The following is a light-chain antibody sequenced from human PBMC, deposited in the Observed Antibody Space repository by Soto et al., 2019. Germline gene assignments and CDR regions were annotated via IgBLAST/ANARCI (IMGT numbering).Light chain of an antibody. V-gene: IGKV1-5*01. CDR3: RHYNSYSEA. Sequence: IQMTQSPSNLSASVGDRLTITCRASQSISSWLAWYQQKPGKAPKLLIYDAYSLESGVPSRFSGSESGTEFTLTINSLQPDDFATYYCRHYNSYSEAFGQGTKVDI. CDR2: DAY. CDR1: QSISSW. J-gene: IGKJ1*01.